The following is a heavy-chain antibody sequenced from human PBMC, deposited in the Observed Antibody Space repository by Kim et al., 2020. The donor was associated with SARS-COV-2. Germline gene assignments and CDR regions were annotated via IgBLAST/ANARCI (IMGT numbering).Heavy chain of an antibody. CDR2: IYYSGST. D-gene: IGHD6-13*01. V-gene: IGHV4-39*02. J-gene: IGHJ2*01. CDR3: SRRFLVSAAGAERWYF. CDR1: GGSISSSCCY. Sequence: SETLSLTCTVSGGSISSSCCYWGWLREPPGKGLEWIGSIYYSGSTYYTLTLQIRVTISIATSKYYFSLKSDSATAAATSVYYCSRRFLVSAAGAERWYF.